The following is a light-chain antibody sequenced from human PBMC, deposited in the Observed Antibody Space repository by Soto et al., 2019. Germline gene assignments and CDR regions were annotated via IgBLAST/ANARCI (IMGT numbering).Light chain of an antibody. CDR2: DAS. CDR3: YQYARPTPT. CDR1: QSISRW. V-gene: IGKV1-5*01. Sequence: GDRVTITCRASQSISRWLAWYQQKPGKAPKLLIYDASSLESGVPSRFSGSGSGTEFIFTIRTLQPEGLPSRYSYQYARPTPTFSHGTKVDIK. J-gene: IGKJ1*01.